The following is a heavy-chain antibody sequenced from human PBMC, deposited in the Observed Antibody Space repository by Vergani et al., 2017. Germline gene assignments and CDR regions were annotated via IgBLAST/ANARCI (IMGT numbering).Heavy chain of an antibody. CDR3: ARGQWLPTLSFDY. J-gene: IGHJ4*02. V-gene: IGHV1-2*02. Sequence: QVQLVQSGPEVKKPGASVKVSCKASGYTITGYYMHWVRQAPGQGIEWRGLVNPNSGGTNYSQKFQSRVTMTRDTSISTAFMELSRLRSDATAVYYCARGQWLPTLSFDYWGQGTLVTVSS. CDR2: VNPNSGGT. CDR1: GYTITGYY. D-gene: IGHD6-19*01.